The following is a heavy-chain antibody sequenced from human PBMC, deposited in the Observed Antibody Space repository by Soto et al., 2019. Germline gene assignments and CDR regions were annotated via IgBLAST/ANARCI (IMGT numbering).Heavy chain of an antibody. D-gene: IGHD6-19*01. CDR3: ARGIGSGWPIDY. CDR1: GYTFTSYS. Sequence: ASVKVSCKASGYTFTSYSMHWVLQAPGQRLEWMGWINAGNGNTKYSQKFQGRVTITRDTSASTAYMELSSLRSEDTAVYYCARGIGSGWPIDYWGQGTLVTVSS. CDR2: INAGNGNT. V-gene: IGHV1-3*01. J-gene: IGHJ4*02.